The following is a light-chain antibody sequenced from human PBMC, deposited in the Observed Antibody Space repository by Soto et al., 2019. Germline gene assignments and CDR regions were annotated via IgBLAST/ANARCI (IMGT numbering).Light chain of an antibody. Sequence: EIVLMQSPGTLSLSPGERATLSCRASQTLRRTYIAWYQQKPGQAPRVLIYGASKRATGIPDRFSGSGSGTEFILTISRLEPDDFAIYHCHQHGGSPETFGQGTKVDIK. CDR1: QTLRRTY. CDR3: HQHGGSPET. V-gene: IGKV3-20*01. J-gene: IGKJ1*01. CDR2: GAS.